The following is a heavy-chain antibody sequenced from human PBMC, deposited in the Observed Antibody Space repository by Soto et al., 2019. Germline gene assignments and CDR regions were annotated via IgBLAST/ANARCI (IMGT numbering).Heavy chain of an antibody. Sequence: GASVKVSCKASGYTFTSYGISWVRQAPGQGLEWMGWISAYNGNTNYAQKLQGRVTMTTDTSTSTAYMELRSLRSDDTAVYYCAREQYYDILTGSGYGMDVWGQGTTVTVSS. CDR2: ISAYNGNT. CDR3: AREQYYDILTGSGYGMDV. J-gene: IGHJ6*02. V-gene: IGHV1-18*01. D-gene: IGHD3-9*01. CDR1: GYTFTSYG.